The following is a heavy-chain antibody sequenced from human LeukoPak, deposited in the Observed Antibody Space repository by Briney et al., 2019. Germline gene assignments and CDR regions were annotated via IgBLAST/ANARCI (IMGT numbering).Heavy chain of an antibody. Sequence: SETLSLTCAVYGRSFSGYYWSWIRQPPGKGLEWIGEINHSGSTNYNPSLKSRVTISVDTSKNQFSLKLSSVTAADTAVYYCAAELLGYAERTDYWGQGTLVTVSS. J-gene: IGHJ4*02. CDR2: INHSGST. V-gene: IGHV4-34*01. D-gene: IGHD3-10*01. CDR3: AAELLGYAERTDY. CDR1: GRSFSGYY.